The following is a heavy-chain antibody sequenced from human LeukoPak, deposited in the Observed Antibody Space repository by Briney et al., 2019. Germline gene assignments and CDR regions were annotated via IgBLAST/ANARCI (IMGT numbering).Heavy chain of an antibody. V-gene: IGHV4-59*01. CDR3: ARLGREDGYNLLEYNWFDP. D-gene: IGHD5-24*01. CDR2: IYYSGST. CDR1: GGSTSSYY. J-gene: IGHJ5*02. Sequence: SETLSLTCTVSGGSTSSYYWSWIRQPPGKGLEWIGYIYYSGSTNYNPSLKSRVTISVDTSKNQFSLKLSSVTAADTAVYYCARLGREDGYNLLEYNWFDPWGQGTLVTVSS.